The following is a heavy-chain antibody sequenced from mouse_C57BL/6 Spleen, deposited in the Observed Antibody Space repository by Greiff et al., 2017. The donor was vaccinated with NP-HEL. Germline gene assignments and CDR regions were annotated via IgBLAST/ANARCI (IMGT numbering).Heavy chain of an antibody. Sequence: VQVVESGAELVRPGASVTLSCKASGYTFTDYEMHWVKQTPVHGLEWIGAIDPETGGTAYNQKFKGKAILTADKSSSTAYMELRSLTSEDSAVYYCTRYGYSYYAMDYWGQGTSVTVSS. CDR2: IDPETGGT. CDR1: GYTFTDYE. D-gene: IGHD2-2*01. V-gene: IGHV1-15*01. J-gene: IGHJ4*01. CDR3: TRYGYSYYAMDY.